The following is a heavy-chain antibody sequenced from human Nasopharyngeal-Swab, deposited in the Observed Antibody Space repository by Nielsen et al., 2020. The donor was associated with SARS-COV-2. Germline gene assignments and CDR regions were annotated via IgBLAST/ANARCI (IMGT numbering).Heavy chain of an antibody. CDR2: ISSSGSTI. Sequence: GESLKISCAASGFPFRDYYMSWIRQAPGKGLEWVSYISSSGSTIYYADSVKGRFTISRDNAKNSLYPQMNSLRAEDTAVYYCAPFWSGYYDYYYGMDVWGQGTAVPSP. V-gene: IGHV3-11*01. J-gene: IGHJ6*02. CDR1: GFPFRDYY. D-gene: IGHD3-3*01. CDR3: APFWSGYYDYYYGMDV.